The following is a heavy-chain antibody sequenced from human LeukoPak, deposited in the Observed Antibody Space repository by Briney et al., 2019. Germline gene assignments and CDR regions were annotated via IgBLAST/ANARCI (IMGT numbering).Heavy chain of an antibody. CDR1: GGSIRNYY. V-gene: IGHV4-59*12. D-gene: IGHD6-13*01. CDR2: IYHSGTT. CDR3: ASGIAAAGTGWFDP. Sequence: PSETLSLTCTVSGGSIRNYYWSWIRQPPGKGLELIGSIYHSGTTYYNPSLKSRVTISIDTSKNQFSLKVNSVTAADTAVYYCASGIAAAGTGWFDPWGQGTLVTVSS. J-gene: IGHJ5*02.